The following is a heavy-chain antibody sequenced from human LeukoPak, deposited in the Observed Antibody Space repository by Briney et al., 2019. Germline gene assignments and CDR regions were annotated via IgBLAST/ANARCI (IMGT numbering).Heavy chain of an antibody. D-gene: IGHD2-2*01. CDR1: GYTFTSYD. V-gene: IGHV1-8*03. CDR3: ARDGDCSSTSCYDNMDV. CDR2: MNPNSGNT. Sequence: ASVKVSCKASGYTFTSYDINWVRQATGQGLEWMGWMNPNSGNTGYAQKFQGRVTITRNTSISTAYMELSSLRSEDTAVYYCARDGDCSSTSCYDNMDVWGKGTTVTVSS. J-gene: IGHJ6*03.